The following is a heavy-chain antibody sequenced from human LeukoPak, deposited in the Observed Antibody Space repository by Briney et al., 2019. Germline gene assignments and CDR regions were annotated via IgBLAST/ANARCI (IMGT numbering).Heavy chain of an antibody. CDR2: IYYSGST. Sequence: PSETLSLTCTVSGGSISSSSYYWSWIRQPPGKGLEWIGYIYYSGSTKYNPSLKSRVTISVDTSKNQFSLKLTSVTAADTAVYYCARLGIGVVPSAMLGDYYFDYWGQGTLVTVSS. CDR3: ARLGIGVVPSAMLGDYYFDY. J-gene: IGHJ4*02. D-gene: IGHD2-2*01. CDR1: GGSISSSSYY. V-gene: IGHV4-61*05.